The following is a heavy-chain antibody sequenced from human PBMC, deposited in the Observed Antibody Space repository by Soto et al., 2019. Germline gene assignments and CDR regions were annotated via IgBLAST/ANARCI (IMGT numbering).Heavy chain of an antibody. CDR2: IYYRGST. Sequence: SETLSLTCTFSVGSISSHYWSWVRQSPGKGLEWIGHIYYRGSTNYNPSLRSRSTISVDTSKNQFSLKLNSVTTADAAVYYCARDGREASGMDVWGQGTNVTVP. CDR1: VGSISSHY. D-gene: IGHD1-26*01. CDR3: ARDGREASGMDV. J-gene: IGHJ6*01. V-gene: IGHV4-59*11.